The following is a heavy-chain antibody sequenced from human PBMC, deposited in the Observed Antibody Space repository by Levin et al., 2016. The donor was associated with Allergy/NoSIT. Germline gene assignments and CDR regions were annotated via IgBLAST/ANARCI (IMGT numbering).Heavy chain of an antibody. CDR3: ARGDGGAPWDY. CDR2: IIPILGIA. Sequence: WVRQAPGQGLEWMGGIIPILGIANYAQKFQGRVTITADESTSTAYMELSSLRSEDTAVYYCARGDGGAPWDYWGQGTLVTVSS. V-gene: IGHV1-69*10. J-gene: IGHJ4*02. D-gene: IGHD3-16*01.